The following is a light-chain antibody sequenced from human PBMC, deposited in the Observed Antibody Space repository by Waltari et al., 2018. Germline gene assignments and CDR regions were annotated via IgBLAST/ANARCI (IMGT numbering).Light chain of an antibody. CDR2: QDT. CDR1: KLGDKY. CDR3: QAWDSSYARV. V-gene: IGLV3-1*01. Sequence: SSELTQPTSVSVAPGQTASITCSGDKLGDKYACWYQQKPGQSPVLVIHQDTKRPSGSPGRFSGSNSGNTATLTISGTQAIDEADYYCQAWDSSYARVFGGGTKLTVL. J-gene: IGLJ2*01.